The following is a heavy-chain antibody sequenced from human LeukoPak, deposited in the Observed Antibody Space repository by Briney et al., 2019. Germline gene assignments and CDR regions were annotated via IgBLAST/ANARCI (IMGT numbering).Heavy chain of an antibody. CDR2: ISSSSSTI. V-gene: IGHV3-48*01. CDR3: ARDQQYQLLPPGY. D-gene: IGHD2-2*01. CDR1: GFTFSSYG. Sequence: PGRSLRLTCAASGFTFSSYGMHWVRQAPGKGLEWVSYISSSSSTIYYADSVKGRFTISRDNAKNSLYLQMNSLRAEDTAVYYCARDQQYQLLPPGYWGQGTLVTVSS. J-gene: IGHJ4*02.